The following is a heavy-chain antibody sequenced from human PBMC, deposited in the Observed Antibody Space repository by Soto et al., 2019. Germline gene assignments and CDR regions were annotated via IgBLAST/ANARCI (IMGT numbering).Heavy chain of an antibody. CDR2: IYTTGGA. J-gene: IGHJ4*02. V-gene: IGHV3-66*01. D-gene: IGHD3-16*01. CDR1: GLTVCNNY. CDR3: ARVTIITFGLRMNYFDY. Sequence: GGSLRLSCAASGLTVCNNYMTWVRQAPGKGLEWVSLIYTTGGAYYADSVKGRFTISRDNSKNTLYLQMSNLRAEDTAVYYCARVTIITFGLRMNYFDYWGQGTLVTVSS.